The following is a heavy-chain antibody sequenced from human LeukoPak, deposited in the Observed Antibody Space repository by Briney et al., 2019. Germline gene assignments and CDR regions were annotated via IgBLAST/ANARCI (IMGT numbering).Heavy chain of an antibody. D-gene: IGHD3-22*01. J-gene: IGHJ6*03. Sequence: GGFLRLSCAASGFTFSDYYMSWIRQAPGKGLEWVSYISSSGSTIYYADSVKGRFTISRDNAKNSLYLQMNSLRAEDTGVYYCARDRGITMIYEDYYMDVWGKGTTVTVSS. CDR1: GFTFSDYY. CDR2: ISSSGSTI. CDR3: ARDRGITMIYEDYYMDV. V-gene: IGHV3-11*01.